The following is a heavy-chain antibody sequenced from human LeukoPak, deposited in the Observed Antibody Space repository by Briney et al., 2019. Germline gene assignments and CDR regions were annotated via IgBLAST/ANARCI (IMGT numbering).Heavy chain of an antibody. Sequence: ASVKVSCKASGYTLTSYDINWVRQATGQGLEWMGWMNPNSGNTGYAQKFQGRVTMTRNTSISTAYMELSSLRSEDTAVYYCARGSLIVPRMDVWGKGTTVTVSS. CDR2: MNPNSGNT. D-gene: IGHD2-8*01. CDR1: GYTLTSYD. J-gene: IGHJ6*03. V-gene: IGHV1-8*01. CDR3: ARGSLIVPRMDV.